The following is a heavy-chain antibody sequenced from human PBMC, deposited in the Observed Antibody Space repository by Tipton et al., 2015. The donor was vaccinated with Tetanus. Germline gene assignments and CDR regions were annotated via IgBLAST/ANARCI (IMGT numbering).Heavy chain of an antibody. Sequence: QLVQSGAEEKKPGASVKVSCKASGYTFNTLGISWVRQAPGQGLEWMGWISVYNGNTNYAQNLQDRVTMTTDTPRSTAYMELTSLTSEDTAVYYCARAGQNSNRLNLFDLWGQGTLVTVS. J-gene: IGHJ5*02. CDR2: ISVYNGNT. V-gene: IGHV1-18*01. CDR3: ARAGQNSNRLNLFDL. D-gene: IGHD5-18*01. CDR1: GYTFNTLG.